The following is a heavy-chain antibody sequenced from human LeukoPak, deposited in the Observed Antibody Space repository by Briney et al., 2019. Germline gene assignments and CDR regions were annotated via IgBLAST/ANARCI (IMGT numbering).Heavy chain of an antibody. Sequence: GGSLRLSCAASGFTFSSYSMNWVRQAPGKGLEWVSRINSDGSSTSYADSVKGRFTISRDNAKNSLYLQMNSLRAEDTAVYYCASGGYPTFDYWGQGTLVTVSS. D-gene: IGHD3-16*02. CDR1: GFTFSSYS. V-gene: IGHV3-74*01. CDR3: ASGGYPTFDY. CDR2: INSDGSST. J-gene: IGHJ4*02.